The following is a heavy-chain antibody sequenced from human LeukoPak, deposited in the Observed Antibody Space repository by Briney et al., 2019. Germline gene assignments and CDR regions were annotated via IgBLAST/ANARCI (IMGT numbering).Heavy chain of an antibody. CDR3: ARHGHIVVVTDAFDI. V-gene: IGHV5-51*01. CDR2: IYPGDSDT. J-gene: IGHJ3*02. Sequence: GESLKISCKGSGYSFTSYWIGWVRQMPGKGLEWMGIIYPGDSDTRYSPSFQGQVTISADKSISTAYLQWSSLKASDTAMCYCARHGHIVVVTDAFDIWGQGTMVTVSS. CDR1: GYSFTSYW. D-gene: IGHD2-21*02.